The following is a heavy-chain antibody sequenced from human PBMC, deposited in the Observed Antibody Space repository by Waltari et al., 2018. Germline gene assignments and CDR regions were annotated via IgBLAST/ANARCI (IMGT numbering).Heavy chain of an antibody. CDR3: AAHSAYHWGGLGY. CDR2: SYSGGST. J-gene: IGHJ4*02. V-gene: IGHV3-53*01. Sequence: EVQLVESEGGLIQPGGSLRLSCAASGFTVSSNYMSWVRQAPGKGREWVSISYSGGSTYYADSVKGRFTSSRDNAKNTLYLQMNSLRAEDTAVYYCAAHSAYHWGGLGYWGQGTLVTVSS. D-gene: IGHD5-12*01. CDR1: GFTVSSNY.